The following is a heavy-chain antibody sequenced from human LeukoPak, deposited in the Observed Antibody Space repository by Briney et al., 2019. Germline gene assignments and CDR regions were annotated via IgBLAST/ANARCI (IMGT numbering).Heavy chain of an antibody. J-gene: IGHJ5*02. CDR2: IKQDGSQT. D-gene: IGHD3/OR15-3a*01. Sequence: GGSLRLSCAASGFTFSTYWMSWVRQAPGKGLEWVANIKQDGSQTYYVDSVRGRFTISRDSSKNTLYLQMNSLRAEDTAVYYCARDRTLDPWGQGTLVTVSS. CDR1: GFTFSTYW. CDR3: ARDRTLDP. V-gene: IGHV3-7*04.